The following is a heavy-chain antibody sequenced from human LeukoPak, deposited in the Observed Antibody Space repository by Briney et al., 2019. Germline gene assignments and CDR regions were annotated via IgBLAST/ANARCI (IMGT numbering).Heavy chain of an antibody. V-gene: IGHV6-1*01. D-gene: IGHD4-17*01. CDR3: ARDLRTYMGINWFDP. CDR1: GDSVSSSTAA. CDR2: TYFRSKWFY. Sequence: SQTLSLTCAISGDSVSSSTAAWNWIRQSPSRELEWLGRTYFRSKWFYDYAVFIKSRITINPDTSKNQFSLQLNSVTPEDTAIYYCARDLRTYMGINWFDPWGQGTLVTVSS. J-gene: IGHJ5*02.